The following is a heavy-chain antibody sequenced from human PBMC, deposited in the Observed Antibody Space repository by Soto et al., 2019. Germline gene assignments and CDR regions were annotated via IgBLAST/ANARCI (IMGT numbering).Heavy chain of an antibody. J-gene: IGHJ4*02. CDR2: INTGNGNT. CDR1: GYTFTSYA. CDR3: ARDPVRCSGGSCWETLFAY. D-gene: IGHD2-15*01. V-gene: IGHV1-3*04. Sequence: QVQLVQSGAEVKKPGASVKVSCKASGYTFTSYAMHWVRQAPGQRLEWMGWINTGNGNTKYSQKFQGRVTITRDTSASTAYMELSSLRSEDSAVYYCARDPVRCSGGSCWETLFAYWGQGTLVTVSS.